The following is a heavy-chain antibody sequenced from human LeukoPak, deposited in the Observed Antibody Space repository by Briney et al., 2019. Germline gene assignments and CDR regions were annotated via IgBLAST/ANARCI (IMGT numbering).Heavy chain of an antibody. CDR3: ARLLKTDSSSDY. Sequence: SETLSLTCALYGGSFSGYYWSWIRQPPGKGLEWIGEINHSGSTNYNPSLKSRVTISVDTSKNQFSLKLSSVTAADTAVYYCARLLKTDSSSDYWGQGTLVTVSS. CDR2: INHSGST. V-gene: IGHV4-34*01. CDR1: GGSFSGYY. D-gene: IGHD6-6*01. J-gene: IGHJ4*02.